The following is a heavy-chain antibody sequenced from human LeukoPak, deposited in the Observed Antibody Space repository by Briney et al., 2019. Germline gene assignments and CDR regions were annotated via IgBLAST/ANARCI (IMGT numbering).Heavy chain of an antibody. CDR3: ATDMSPYYGHDAFDI. V-gene: IGHV1-24*01. CDR2: FDPEDGET. Sequence: ASVTVSCKVSGYTLTELSMHWVRQAPGKGLEWMGGFDPEDGETIYAQKFQGRVTMTEDTSTDTAYMELSSLRSEDTAVYYCATDMSPYYGHDAFDIWGQGTMVTVSS. CDR1: GYTLTELS. D-gene: IGHD1-26*01. J-gene: IGHJ3*02.